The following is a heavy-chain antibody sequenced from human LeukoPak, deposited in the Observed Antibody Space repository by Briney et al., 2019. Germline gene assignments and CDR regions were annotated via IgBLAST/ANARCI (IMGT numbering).Heavy chain of an antibody. D-gene: IGHD3-10*01. Sequence: ASVKVSCKASGYTFTSYYMHWVRQAPGQGLEWMGRINPSGGSTSYAQRFQGRVTMTRDTSTSTVYMELSSLRSEDTAVYYCAGSLNGSGSYYDSFDYWGQGTLVTVSS. CDR2: INPSGGST. CDR1: GYTFTSYY. CDR3: AGSLNGSGSYYDSFDY. V-gene: IGHV1-46*01. J-gene: IGHJ4*01.